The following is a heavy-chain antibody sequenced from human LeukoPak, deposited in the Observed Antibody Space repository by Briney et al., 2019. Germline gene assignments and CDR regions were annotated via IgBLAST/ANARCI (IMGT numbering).Heavy chain of an antibody. V-gene: IGHV3-30*02. J-gene: IGHJ4*02. D-gene: IGHD6-13*01. CDR2: IRYDGSNK. CDR1: GFTFSSYG. Sequence: GGSLRLSCAASGFTFSSYGIHWVRQAPGQGLEWVAFIRYDGSNKYYADSVQGRFTISRDNSKNTLYLQMNSLRAEDTAVYYCARGGSSWYYFDYWGQGTLVTVSS. CDR3: ARGGSSWYYFDY.